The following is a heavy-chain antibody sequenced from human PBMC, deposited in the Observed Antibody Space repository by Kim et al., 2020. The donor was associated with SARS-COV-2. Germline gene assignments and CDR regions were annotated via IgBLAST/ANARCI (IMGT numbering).Heavy chain of an antibody. CDR1: GFTFSSYG. D-gene: IGHD1-1*01. CDR2: IWYDGSNK. Sequence: GGSLRLSCAASGFTFSSYGMHWVRQAPGKGLEWVAVIWYDGSNKYYADSVKGRFTISRDNSKNTLYLQMNSLRAEDTAVYYCARDRGDWNDRWPIDYWGQGTLVTVSS. V-gene: IGHV3-33*01. J-gene: IGHJ4*02. CDR3: ARDRGDWNDRWPIDY.